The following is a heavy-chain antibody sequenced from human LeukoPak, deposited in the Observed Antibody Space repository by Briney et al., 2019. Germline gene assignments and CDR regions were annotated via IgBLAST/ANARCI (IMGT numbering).Heavy chain of an antibody. J-gene: IGHJ4*02. CDR1: GFTFSSYG. V-gene: IGHV3-33*01. D-gene: IGHD2-15*01. Sequence: GGSLRLSCAASGFTFSSYGMHWVRQAPGKGLEWVAVIWYDGNNKYYEDSVKGRFSISRDNSKNTQYLQMNSLRAEDTAIYYCLGYCSGGRCYSGGHWGQGTLVTVSS. CDR3: LGYCSGGRCYSGGH. CDR2: IWYDGNNK.